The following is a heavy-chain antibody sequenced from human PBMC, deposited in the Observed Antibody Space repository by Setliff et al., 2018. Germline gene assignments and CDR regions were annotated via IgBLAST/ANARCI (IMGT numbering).Heavy chain of an antibody. CDR1: GGSFSNYY. Sequence: SETLSLTCAVYGGSFSNYYWSWIRQPPGKGLEWLGEVSHSGSTNYNPSLKSRVTISLDASTNQFSLKLRSVSAADTAVYYCRYWSGYYNNDYWGQGTLVTVLL. CDR2: VSHSGST. V-gene: IGHV4-34*01. J-gene: IGHJ4*02. D-gene: IGHD3-3*01. CDR3: RYWSGYYNNDY.